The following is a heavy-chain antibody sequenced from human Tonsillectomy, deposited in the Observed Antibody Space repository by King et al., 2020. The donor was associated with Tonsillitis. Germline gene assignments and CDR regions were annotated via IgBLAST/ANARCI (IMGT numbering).Heavy chain of an antibody. D-gene: IGHD3-22*01. CDR1: GGSISSGGYS. CDR3: ARAEYYYDGSGDTNQDAFDI. V-gene: IGHV4-30-2*01. CDR2: ISHSGST. Sequence: LQLQESGSGLVKPSQTLSLTCAVSGGSISSGGYSWSWIRQPPGKGLEWIGFISHSGSTYYNPSLKSRVTISVDRSKNQFSLKLSSVTAADTAVYYCARAEYYYDGSGDTNQDAFDIWGRGKMVTVSS. J-gene: IGHJ3*02.